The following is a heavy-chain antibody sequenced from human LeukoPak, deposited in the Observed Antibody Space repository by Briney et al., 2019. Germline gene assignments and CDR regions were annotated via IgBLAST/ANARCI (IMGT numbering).Heavy chain of an antibody. CDR1: GFTFSSYS. J-gene: IGHJ4*02. CDR2: ISRDSRTI. CDR3: AREDYYDSSAYPSRGFDY. D-gene: IGHD3-22*01. Sequence: PGGSLRLSCAASGFTFSSYSMNWVRQAPGKGLEWVSYISRDSRTIYEADSVKGRFTISRDNARNSLFLLMNSLRAEDTAIYYCAREDYYDSSAYPSRGFDYWGQGTLVTVSS. V-gene: IGHV3-48*01.